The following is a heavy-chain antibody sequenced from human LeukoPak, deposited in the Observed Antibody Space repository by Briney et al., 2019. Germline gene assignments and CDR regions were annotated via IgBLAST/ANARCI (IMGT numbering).Heavy chain of an antibody. CDR2: ISGSSSTI. CDR1: GFTFSSYG. J-gene: IGHJ3*02. Sequence: GGSLRLSCAASGFTFSSYGMNWVRQAPGKGLEGISYISGSSSTIYYADSVRGRFTISRDNAKNSLYLQMNSLRDEDTAVYYCARVKRDGYFNDAFDIWGQGTMVTVSS. V-gene: IGHV3-48*02. D-gene: IGHD5-24*01. CDR3: ARVKRDGYFNDAFDI.